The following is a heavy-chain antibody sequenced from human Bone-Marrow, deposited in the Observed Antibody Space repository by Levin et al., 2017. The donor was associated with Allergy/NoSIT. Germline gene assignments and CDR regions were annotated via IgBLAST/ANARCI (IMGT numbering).Heavy chain of an antibody. CDR2: LNPNSGDT. CDR1: GYTFTAYY. D-gene: IGHD3-10*01. J-gene: IGHJ5*02. CDR3: ARGDFFGSRGMDS. Sequence: GASVKVSCEASGYTFTAYYIQWVRQAPGQGLEWMGWLNPNSGDTDLAPKFQGRVTMTRDTSIDTAYMEVTTLTSDDTAVYYCARGDFFGSRGMDSWGPGTLVIVSS. V-gene: IGHV1-2*02.